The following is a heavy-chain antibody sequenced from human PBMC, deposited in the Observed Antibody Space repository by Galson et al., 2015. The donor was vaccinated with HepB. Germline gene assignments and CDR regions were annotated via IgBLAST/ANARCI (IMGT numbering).Heavy chain of an antibody. J-gene: IGHJ5*02. D-gene: IGHD4-17*01. Sequence: SLRLSCAASGFTLSNSWMDWVRQAPGKGLEWVANINKDGSEKTYVDSVKGRFTISRDNAKNSVYLQMDSLRVEDTAVYYCVRESTVTTSGSWGQGTLVTVSS. CDR2: INKDGSEK. CDR3: VRESTVTTSGS. CDR1: GFTLSNSW. V-gene: IGHV3-7*03.